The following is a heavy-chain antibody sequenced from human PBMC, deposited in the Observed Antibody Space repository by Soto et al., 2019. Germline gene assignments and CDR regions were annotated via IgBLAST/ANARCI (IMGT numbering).Heavy chain of an antibody. CDR3: ARFVRSCSTTTCSTRADV. V-gene: IGHV4-61*01. CDR2: IYSGGST. Sequence: SETLSLTCTVSGGFVNSDTHSWSWIRQTPGKRLEWIGFIYSGGSTKNPSLRSRVTMSVDTSKNQFSLELRSVIVADTAVYHCARFVRSCSTTTCSTRADVWGPGITGTVSS. CDR1: GGFVNSDTHS. J-gene: IGHJ6*02. D-gene: IGHD2-2*01.